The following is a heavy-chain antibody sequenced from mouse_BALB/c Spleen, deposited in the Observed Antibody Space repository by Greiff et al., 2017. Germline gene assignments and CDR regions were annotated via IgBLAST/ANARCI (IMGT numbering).Heavy chain of an antibody. Sequence: QVQLQQPGAELARPGASVMLSCKASGYTFTDYYINWVKQRTGQGLEWIGEIYPGSGNTYYNEKFKGKATLTADKSSSTAYMQLSSLTSEDSAVYFCATSYRWAMDYWGQGTSVTVSS. D-gene: IGHD2-14*01. CDR3: ATSYRWAMDY. CDR2: IYPGSGNT. CDR1: GYTFTDYY. J-gene: IGHJ4*01. V-gene: IGHV1-77*01.